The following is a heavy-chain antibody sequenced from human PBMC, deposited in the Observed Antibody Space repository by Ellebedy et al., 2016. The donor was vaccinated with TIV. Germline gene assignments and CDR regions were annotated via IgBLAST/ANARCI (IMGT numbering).Heavy chain of an antibody. CDR2: IYYSGST. V-gene: IGHV4-31*03. CDR1: GGSISSGGYY. J-gene: IGHJ3*02. D-gene: IGHD3-22*01. CDR3: ARHWVSGYSYNDAFDI. Sequence: MPSETLSLTCTVSGGSISSGGYYWSCNRQHPGKGLEWIGYIYYSGSTYYNPSLKSRVTISVDTSKNQFSLKLSSVTAADTAVYYCARHWVSGYSYNDAFDIWGQGTMVTVSS.